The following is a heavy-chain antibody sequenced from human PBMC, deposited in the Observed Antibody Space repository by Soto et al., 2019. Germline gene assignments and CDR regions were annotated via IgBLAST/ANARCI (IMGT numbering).Heavy chain of an antibody. CDR1: GFSLSTSGVG. V-gene: IGHV2-5*02. CDR3: AHRPDSGWRFDY. CDR2: IYWDDDK. Sequence: QITLKESGPALVKPTQTLTLTCTFSGFSLSTSGVGVGWIRQPPGKALEWLALIYWDDDKRYRPSRKSRLTITKDTSKNQVVLTMTNMDPVDTATYYCAHRPDSGWRFDYWGQGTLVTVSS. J-gene: IGHJ4*02. D-gene: IGHD6-19*01.